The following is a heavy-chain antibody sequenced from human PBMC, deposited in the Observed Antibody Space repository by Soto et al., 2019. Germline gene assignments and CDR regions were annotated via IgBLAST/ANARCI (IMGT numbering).Heavy chain of an antibody. CDR3: ARDLRNIVVVPAAIQSDY. CDR1: GYTFTSYG. J-gene: IGHJ4*02. V-gene: IGHV1-18*01. Sequence: ASVKVSCKASGYTFTSYGISWVRQAPGQGLEWMGWISAYNGNTNYAQKLQGRVTMTTDTSTSTAYMELRSLRSDDTAVYYFARDLRNIVVVPAAIQSDYWGQGTLVTVSS. D-gene: IGHD2-2*01. CDR2: ISAYNGNT.